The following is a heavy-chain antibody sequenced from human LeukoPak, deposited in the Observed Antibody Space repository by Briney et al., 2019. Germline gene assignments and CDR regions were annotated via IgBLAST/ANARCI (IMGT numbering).Heavy chain of an antibody. CDR3: ARRAYSHEWFDP. CDR1: GYTFTNYW. V-gene: IGHV5-51*01. CDR2: IYPGDSDT. J-gene: IGHJ5*02. D-gene: IGHD5-12*01. Sequence: GESLKISCKASGYTFTNYWIGWVRQMPGKGLEWMGTIYPGDSDTRYGPSFQGQVTISADKSISTAYLQWTSLRASDTAMYYCARRAYSHEWFDPWGQGTLVTVSS.